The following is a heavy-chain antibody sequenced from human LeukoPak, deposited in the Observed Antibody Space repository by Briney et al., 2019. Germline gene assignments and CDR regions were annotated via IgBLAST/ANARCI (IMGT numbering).Heavy chain of an antibody. CDR2: IRGGSDVK. CDR3: AGILWVGTREYFDY. Sequence: PGGTLRLSCAPSVLTFSSHTINWGCQAPGKGLEWLSYIRGGSDVKQYADSVKGRFTISRDNARNSLYLQMNRLRHEGTARYYCAGILWVGTREYFDYWGQGTLVTVSS. J-gene: IGHJ4*02. V-gene: IGHV3-48*02. CDR1: VLTFSSHT. D-gene: IGHD3-10*01.